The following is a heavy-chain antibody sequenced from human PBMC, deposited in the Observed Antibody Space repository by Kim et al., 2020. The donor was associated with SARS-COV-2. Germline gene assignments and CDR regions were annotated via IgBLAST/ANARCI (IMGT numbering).Heavy chain of an antibody. V-gene: IGHV3-43*02. CDR2: ISRDGGEI. CDR1: GFTFDDYA. CDR3: VRGQQWLIKN. Sequence: GGSLRLSCAASGFTFDDYAIQWVRQAPGKGLEWVSLISRDGGEIKYADSVKGRFTISRDNSKKSVYPQMNSLRSEDTALYYCVRGQQWLIKNWGQGTQVTVSS. D-gene: IGHD6-19*01. J-gene: IGHJ4*02.